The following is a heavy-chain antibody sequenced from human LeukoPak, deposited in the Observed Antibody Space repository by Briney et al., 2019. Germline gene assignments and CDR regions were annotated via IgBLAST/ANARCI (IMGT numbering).Heavy chain of an antibody. Sequence: ASVKASCKASGFTXTGYYIHRVRQAPGQGLEWMGWVNPNSGGTNYAQMFQGRVTMTRDTSINTAYMELSGLRSDDTAVYYCARDSYGGNWSLGYWGQGTLVTVSS. CDR3: ARDSYGGNWSLGY. CDR1: GFTXTGYY. CDR2: VNPNSGGT. J-gene: IGHJ4*02. V-gene: IGHV1-2*02. D-gene: IGHD4-23*01.